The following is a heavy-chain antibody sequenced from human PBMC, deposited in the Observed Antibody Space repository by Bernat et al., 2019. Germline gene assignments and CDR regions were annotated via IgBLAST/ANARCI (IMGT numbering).Heavy chain of an antibody. CDR2: IKSKTDGGTT. J-gene: IGHJ4*02. CDR1: GFTFSSYA. CDR3: TTRLSTSKPLKLDY. D-gene: IGHD1-1*01. V-gene: IGHV3-15*01. Sequence: VQLVESGGGVVQPGRSLRLSCAASGFTFSSYAMSWVRQAPGKGLEWVGRIKSKTDGGTTDYAAPVKGRFTISRDDSKNTLYLQMNSLKTEDTAVYYCTTRLSTSKPLKLDYWGQGTLVTVSS.